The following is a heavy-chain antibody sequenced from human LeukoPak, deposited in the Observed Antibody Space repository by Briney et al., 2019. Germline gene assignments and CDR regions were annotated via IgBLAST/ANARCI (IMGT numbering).Heavy chain of an antibody. J-gene: IGHJ4*01. Sequence: GGSLRLSCAASGFTFDDHGLSWVRQAPGKGLEWDSGINWNSGCKRYGASVKGRFTISRDNAKNSVYLEMTSLRADDTAFYHCVRHFNSVATMQIDYWGQGILVSVSS. V-gene: IGHV3-20*01. CDR2: INWNSGCK. CDR1: GFTFDDHG. D-gene: IGHD5-12*01. CDR3: VRHFNSVATMQIDY.